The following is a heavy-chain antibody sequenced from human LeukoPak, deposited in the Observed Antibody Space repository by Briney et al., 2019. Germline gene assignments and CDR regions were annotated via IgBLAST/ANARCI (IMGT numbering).Heavy chain of an antibody. J-gene: IGHJ4*02. CDR1: EFSVGSDY. Sequence: GGSLRLSCAASEFSVGSDYMTWVRQAPGKGLEWVANIREDGTEKNYVDSVKGRFTISRDNAKNSLFLQMSNLRDDDTAIYYCARHVGISFWGQGTLVTVSS. CDR3: ARHVGISF. CDR2: IREDGTEK. V-gene: IGHV3-7*01. D-gene: IGHD7-27*01.